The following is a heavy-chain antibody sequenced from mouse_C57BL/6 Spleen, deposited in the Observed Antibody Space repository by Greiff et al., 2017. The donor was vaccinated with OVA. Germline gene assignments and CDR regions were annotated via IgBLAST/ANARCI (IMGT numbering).Heavy chain of an antibody. Sequence: ESGPGLVKPSQSLSLTCSVTGYSITSGYYWNWIRQFPGNKLEWMGYISYDGSNNYNPSLKNRIAITRDTSKNQFFLKLNSVTTEDTATYYCARDYYSNEAMDYWGQGTSVTVSS. CDR2: ISYDGSN. J-gene: IGHJ4*01. D-gene: IGHD2-5*01. V-gene: IGHV3-6*01. CDR3: ARDYYSNEAMDY. CDR1: GYSITSGYY.